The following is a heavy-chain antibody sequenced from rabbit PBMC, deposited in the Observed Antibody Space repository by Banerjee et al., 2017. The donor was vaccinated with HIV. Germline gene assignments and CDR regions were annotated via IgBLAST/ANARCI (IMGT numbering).Heavy chain of an antibody. V-gene: IGHV1S40*01. CDR1: GFDFSTNYW. CDR2: IYATFDTT. J-gene: IGHJ4*01. Sequence: QSLEESGGDLVKPGASLTLTCTASGFDFSTNYWISWVRQAPGKGLDWIGIIYATFDTTYYASWVNGRFTISSDNAQNTVDLQMNSLTAADTATYFCARDLTGVIGWNFGWWGPGTLVTVS. D-gene: IGHD1-1*01. CDR3: ARDLTGVIGWNFGW.